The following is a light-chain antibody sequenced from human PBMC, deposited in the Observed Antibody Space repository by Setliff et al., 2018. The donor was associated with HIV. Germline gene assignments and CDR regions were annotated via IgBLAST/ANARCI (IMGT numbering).Light chain of an antibody. J-gene: IGLJ1*01. CDR1: SSDVGSYNL. CDR2: EVT. Sequence: QSVLTQPASVPGSPGQSITISCTGTSSDVGSYNLVSWYQQHPGKAPKLMIYEVTRRPSGVSSRFSGSKSGNTASLTISGLQAEDEADYYCCSYADTSTYVFGTGTKVTVL. CDR3: CSYADTSTYV. V-gene: IGLV2-23*02.